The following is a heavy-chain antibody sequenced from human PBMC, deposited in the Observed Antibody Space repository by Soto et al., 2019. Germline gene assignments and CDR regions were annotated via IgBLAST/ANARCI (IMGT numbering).Heavy chain of an antibody. CDR2: ISFDGTNT. V-gene: IGHV3-30-3*01. D-gene: IGHD1-1*01. CDR1: GFTFETYA. J-gene: IGHJ6*02. Sequence: QVQLVESGGGVVQPGKSLRLSCEASGFTFETYAMHWVRQAPGKGLEWVAVISFDGTNTYYADSVKGRFTFSRDNSKNTLYLQLNSLRPEDTAVYYWARDHVYCTDVNWLRGYYGMDVWGQGTTVTVSS. CDR3: ARDHVYCTDVNWLRGYYGMDV.